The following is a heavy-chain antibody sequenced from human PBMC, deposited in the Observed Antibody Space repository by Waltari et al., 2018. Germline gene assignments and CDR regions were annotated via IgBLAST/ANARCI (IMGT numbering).Heavy chain of an antibody. Sequence: QVQLVQSGAEVRKPGASVKVSCETSGYTFSGYYIHWVRPAPGQGPEWMGRIIPNSGGTSYAQKFQGRVTITADKSTSTAYMELSSLRSEDTAVYYCAREGRGDSSGPLGYWGQGTLVTVSS. V-gene: IGHV1-2*06. J-gene: IGHJ4*02. CDR1: GYTFSGYY. CDR2: IIPNSGGT. CDR3: AREGRGDSSGPLGY. D-gene: IGHD3-22*01.